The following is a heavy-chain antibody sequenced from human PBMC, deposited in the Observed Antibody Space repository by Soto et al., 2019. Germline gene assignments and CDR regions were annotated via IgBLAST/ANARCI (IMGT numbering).Heavy chain of an antibody. CDR1: GYTFTGYY. D-gene: IGHD6-13*01. Sequence: ASVKVSCKASGYTFTGYYMHWVRQAPGQGLEWMGWINPNSGGTNYAQKFQGRVTMTRDTSISTAYMELSRLRSDDTAVYYCARARIAAAGPTNWFDPWGQGTLLTVSS. CDR2: INPNSGGT. J-gene: IGHJ5*02. CDR3: ARARIAAAGPTNWFDP. V-gene: IGHV1-2*02.